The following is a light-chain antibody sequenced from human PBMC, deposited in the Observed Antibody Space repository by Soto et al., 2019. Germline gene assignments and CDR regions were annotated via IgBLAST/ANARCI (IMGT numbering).Light chain of an antibody. CDR1: KLEDKY. V-gene: IGLV3-1*01. J-gene: IGLJ2*01. CDR3: KAWDSSTAHVV. CDR2: QDD. Sequence: SYELTQPPSVSVSPGQTASITCSGDKLEDKYVCWYQQKPGQSPILVIYQDDKRPSGIPERFSGSNSGNLATLTISGTQAMDESDYYCKAWDSSTAHVVFGGGTNLTVL.